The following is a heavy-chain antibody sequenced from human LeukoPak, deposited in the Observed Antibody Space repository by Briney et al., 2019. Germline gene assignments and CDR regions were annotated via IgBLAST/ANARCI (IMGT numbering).Heavy chain of an antibody. CDR2: INWNGGSI. CDR1: GFTFDDYG. CDR3: TRGYCSGGSCFAFDY. J-gene: IGHJ4*02. D-gene: IGHD2-15*01. V-gene: IGHV3-20*04. Sequence: GGSLRLSCAGSGFTFDDYGMGWVRQAPGKGLEWAFGINWNGGSIGYADSVKGRFTVSRDDAKNSLYLQMTSLRAEDTALYYCTRGYCSGGSCFAFDYWGQGTLVTVSS.